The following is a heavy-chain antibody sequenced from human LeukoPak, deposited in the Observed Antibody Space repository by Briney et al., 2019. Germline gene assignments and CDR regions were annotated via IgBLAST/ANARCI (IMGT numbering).Heavy chain of an antibody. Sequence: GGSLRLSCAASGFTFSSYSMNWVRQAPGKGLEWVSSISSSSSYIYYADSVKGRFTISRDNAKNSLYLQMNSLRAEDTAVYYCARGGRNNQKLPGWDDCWGQGTLVTVSS. D-gene: IGHD1-26*01. CDR3: ARGGRNNQKLPGWDDC. J-gene: IGHJ4*02. CDR2: ISSSSSYI. V-gene: IGHV3-21*01. CDR1: GFTFSSYS.